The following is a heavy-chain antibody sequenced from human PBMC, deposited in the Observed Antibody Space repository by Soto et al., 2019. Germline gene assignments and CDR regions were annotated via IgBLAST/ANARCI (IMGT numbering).Heavy chain of an antibody. CDR3: ARHSVVSSHNWFDP. Sequence: SETLSLTCTVSGGSISSSSYYWGWIRQPPGRGLEWIGSIYYSGSTYYNPSLKSRVTISVDTSKNQFSLKLSSVSAADTAVYYCARHSVVSSHNWFDPWGQGTLVTVSS. CDR1: GGSISSSSYY. CDR2: IYYSGST. D-gene: IGHD2-15*01. J-gene: IGHJ5*02. V-gene: IGHV4-39*01.